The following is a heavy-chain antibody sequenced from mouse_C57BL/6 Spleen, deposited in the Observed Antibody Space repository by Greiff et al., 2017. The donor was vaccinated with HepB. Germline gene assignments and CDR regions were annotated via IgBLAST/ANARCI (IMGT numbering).Heavy chain of an antibody. V-gene: IGHV1-7*01. D-gene: IGHD1-1*01. CDR1: GYTFTSYW. CDR2: INPSSGYT. Sequence: QVQLQQSGAELAKPGASVKLSCKASGYTFTSYWMHWVKQRPGQGLEWIGYINPSSGYTKYNQKFKDKATLTADKSSSTAYMQLSSLTYEDSAVYDCARGGYGSSYGFAYWGQGTLVTVSS. J-gene: IGHJ3*01. CDR3: ARGGYGSSYGFAY.